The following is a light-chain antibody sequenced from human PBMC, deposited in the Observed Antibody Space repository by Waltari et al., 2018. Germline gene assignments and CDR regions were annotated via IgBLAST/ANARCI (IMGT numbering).Light chain of an antibody. V-gene: IGLV2-14*01. CDR3: SSQSSNDVVL. J-gene: IGLJ2*01. Sequence: QSALTQPAPVSGSPGQSVTIFCAGTSNDAGGYNSVSWYQEHPGQAPGVIIYDVSDRPSGVSDRFSGSKSGNAAALTISGLQAEDEADYYCSSQSSNDVVLFGGGTKLTVL. CDR2: DVS. CDR1: SNDAGGYNS.